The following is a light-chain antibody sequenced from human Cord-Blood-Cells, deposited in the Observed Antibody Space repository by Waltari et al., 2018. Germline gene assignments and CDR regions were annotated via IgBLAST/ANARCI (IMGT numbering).Light chain of an antibody. J-gene: IGLJ1*01. CDR1: SSDVGGYNY. CDR2: DVS. CDR3: SSYTSSSTL. V-gene: IGLV2-14*01. Sequence: QSALTQPASVSGSPGQSITISCTGTSSDVGGYNYVSWYQQHPGKAPKLMIYDVSDRPSGVSNRCSGYKSGNTASLTISGLQAENEADDYCSSYTSSSTLFGTGTKVTGL.